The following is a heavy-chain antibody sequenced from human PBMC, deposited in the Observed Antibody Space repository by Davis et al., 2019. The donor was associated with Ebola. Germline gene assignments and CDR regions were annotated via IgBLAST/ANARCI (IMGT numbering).Heavy chain of an antibody. CDR2: IKQDGSEK. V-gene: IGHV3-7*01. CDR3: ARRSSQALD. D-gene: IGHD6-6*01. J-gene: IGHJ4*02. CDR1: GFTFSSYW. Sequence: GESLKISCAASGFTFSSYWMHWVRQAPGKGLEWVANIKQDGSEKYYVNSVKGRFTISRDNAKNSLYLQMNSLRAEDTAVYYCARRSSQALDWGQGTLVTVSS.